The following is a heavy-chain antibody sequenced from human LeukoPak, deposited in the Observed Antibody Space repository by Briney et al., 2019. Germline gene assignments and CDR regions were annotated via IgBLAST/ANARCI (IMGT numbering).Heavy chain of an antibody. CDR2: IYPGDSDT. J-gene: IGHJ4*02. CDR3: ARQVTPHYYDSSGYYSDY. D-gene: IGHD3-22*01. CDR1: GYSFTSYW. Sequence: GESLKISCKASGYSFTSYWIGWVRQMPGKGLEWMGIIYPGDSDTRYSPSFQGQVTISADKSISTAYLQWSSLKASDTAMYYCARQVTPHYYDSSGYYSDYWGQGTLVTVSS. V-gene: IGHV5-51*01.